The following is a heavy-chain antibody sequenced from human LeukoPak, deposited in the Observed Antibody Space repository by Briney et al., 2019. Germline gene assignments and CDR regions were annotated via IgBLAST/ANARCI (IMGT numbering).Heavy chain of an antibody. Sequence: PSETLSLTCAVSGGSISTYYWSWIRQPAGKGLEWIGRIYTSGRTSGSTSYNPSLKSRVTMSVDTSKNQFSLNLRSVTAADTVVYYRARLPGGDSSSVVAFDIWGQGTMVTVSS. V-gene: IGHV4-4*07. CDR1: GGSISTYY. J-gene: IGHJ3*02. CDR3: ARLPGGDSSSVVAFDI. D-gene: IGHD2-21*02. CDR2: IYTSGRTSGST.